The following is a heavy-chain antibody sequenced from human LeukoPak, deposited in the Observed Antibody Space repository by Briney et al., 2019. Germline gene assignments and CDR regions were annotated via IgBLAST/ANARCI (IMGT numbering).Heavy chain of an antibody. V-gene: IGHV1-18*01. D-gene: IGHD1-26*01. CDR1: GYTFTSYG. Sequence: GASVKVSCKASGYTFTSYGISWVRQAPGQGLEWMGWISAYNGNTNYAQKLQGRVTMTTDTSTSTAYMELRSLRSDDTAVYYCARVKWAWSRYYYYMDVWGKGTTVTVSS. CDR2: ISAYNGNT. J-gene: IGHJ6*03. CDR3: ARVKWAWSRYYYYMDV.